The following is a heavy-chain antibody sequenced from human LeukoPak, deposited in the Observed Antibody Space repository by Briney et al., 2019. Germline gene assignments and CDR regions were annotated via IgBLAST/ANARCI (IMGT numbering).Heavy chain of an antibody. CDR2: ISSSSSTI. V-gene: IGHV3-48*02. CDR1: EFTFSSYS. Sequence: TGGSLRLSCAASEFTFSSYSMNWVRQAPGKGLEWVSYISSSSSTIYYADSVKGRFTISRDNAKNSLYLQMNSLRDEDTAVYYCARFVGYCSGGSSYEYYFDYWGQGTLVTVSS. D-gene: IGHD2-15*01. CDR3: ARFVGYCSGGSSYEYYFDY. J-gene: IGHJ4*02.